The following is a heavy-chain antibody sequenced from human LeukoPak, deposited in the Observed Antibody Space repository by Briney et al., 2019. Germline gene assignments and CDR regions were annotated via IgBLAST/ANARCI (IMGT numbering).Heavy chain of an antibody. J-gene: IGHJ1*01. CDR2: ISCSSSYI. CDR3: ARGYCSSTSCYIPEYFQH. V-gene: IGHV3-21*01. CDR1: GFTFSSYS. D-gene: IGHD2-2*02. Sequence: PGGSLRLSCAASGFTFSSYSMNWVRQAPGKGLEWVSSISCSSSYIYYADSVKGRFTISRDNAKNSLYLQMNSLRAEDTAVYYCARGYCSSTSCYIPEYFQHWGQGTLVTVSS.